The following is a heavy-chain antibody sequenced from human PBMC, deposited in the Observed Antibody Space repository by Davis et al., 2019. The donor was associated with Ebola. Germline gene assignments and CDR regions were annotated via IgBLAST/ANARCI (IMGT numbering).Heavy chain of an antibody. V-gene: IGHV3-69-1*01. CDR2: ITFTDHT. D-gene: IGHD6-19*01. CDR1: GYIFSNSD. J-gene: IGHJ4*02. Sequence: GESLKISCAASGYIFSNSDMNWVRQIPGKGLEWISSITFTDHTYYADSVKGRFTVSRDNAKNSLYLQMNSLRVEDTAIYYCVKDQWLVGEWGQGTLVTVSS. CDR3: VKDQWLVGE.